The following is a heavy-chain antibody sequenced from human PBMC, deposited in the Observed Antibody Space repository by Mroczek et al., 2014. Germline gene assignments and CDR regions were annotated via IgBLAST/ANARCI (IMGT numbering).Heavy chain of an antibody. V-gene: IGHV3-21*01. J-gene: IGHJ6*02. CDR1: GFTFSSYS. D-gene: IGHD2-2*01. CDR2: ISSSSSYI. Sequence: VQLVQSGGGLVKPGGSLRPSCAASGFTFSSYSMNWVRQAPEKGLEWVSSISSSSSYIYYADSVKGRFTISRDNAKNSLYLQMNSLRAEDTAVYYCATVPYCSSTSCYVISRGYGMDVWGQGDPRSP. CDR3: ATVPYCSSTSCYVISRGYGMDV.